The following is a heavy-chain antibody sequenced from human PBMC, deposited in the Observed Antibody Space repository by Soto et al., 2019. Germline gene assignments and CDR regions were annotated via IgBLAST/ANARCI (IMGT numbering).Heavy chain of an antibody. Sequence: QVQLQESGPGLVKPSETLSLTCTVSGGSISSYYWSWIRQPPGKGLEWIGYIYYSGSTNYNPSLKSRVTLSVDTSKNQFSLKLSSVTAADTAVYYCARAEYSSSVVDWFDPWGQGTLVTVSS. J-gene: IGHJ5*02. CDR3: ARAEYSSSVVDWFDP. D-gene: IGHD6-6*01. V-gene: IGHV4-59*01. CDR1: GGSISSYY. CDR2: IYYSGST.